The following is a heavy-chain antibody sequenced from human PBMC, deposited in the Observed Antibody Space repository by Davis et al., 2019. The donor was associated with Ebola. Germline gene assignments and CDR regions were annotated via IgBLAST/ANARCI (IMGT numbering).Heavy chain of an antibody. CDR1: GGTFSSYA. CDR3: ARHGDYDPWFDP. Sequence: SVKVSCKASGGTFSSYAISWVRQAPGQGLEWMGGIIPIFGTTTYAQAFQDRVTMTADESTSTAYMELSNVRPDDTAVYYCARHGDYDPWFDPWGQGTLVTVSS. J-gene: IGHJ5*02. CDR2: IIPIFGTT. D-gene: IGHD4-17*01. V-gene: IGHV1-69*13.